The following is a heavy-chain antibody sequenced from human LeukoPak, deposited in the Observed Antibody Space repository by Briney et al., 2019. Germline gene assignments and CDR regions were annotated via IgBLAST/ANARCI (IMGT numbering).Heavy chain of an antibody. D-gene: IGHD3-22*01. CDR1: GFTFSSYG. Sequence: GGSLRLSCAASGFTFSSYGMHWVRQAPGKGLEWVAFIRYDGSNKYYADSVKGRFTISRDNSKNTLYLQMNSLRAEDTAVYYCAKDSYDSSGYYYESYWGQGTLVTVSS. CDR3: AKDSYDSSGYYYESY. CDR2: IRYDGSNK. V-gene: IGHV3-30*02. J-gene: IGHJ4*02.